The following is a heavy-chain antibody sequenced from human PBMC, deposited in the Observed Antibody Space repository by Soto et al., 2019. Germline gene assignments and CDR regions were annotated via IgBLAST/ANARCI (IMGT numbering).Heavy chain of an antibody. J-gene: IGHJ5*02. CDR1: GYTFTGYY. Sequence: QVQLVQSGAEVKKPGASVKVSCKASGYTFTGYYMHWVRQAPGQGLEWMGWINPNSGGTNYAQKFQGWVTMTRDTSNSTASMELSRLRSDDTAVYYCARGWCSGGSCQRQNWFDPWGQGTLVTVSS. CDR2: INPNSGGT. V-gene: IGHV1-2*04. CDR3: ARGWCSGGSCQRQNWFDP. D-gene: IGHD2-15*01.